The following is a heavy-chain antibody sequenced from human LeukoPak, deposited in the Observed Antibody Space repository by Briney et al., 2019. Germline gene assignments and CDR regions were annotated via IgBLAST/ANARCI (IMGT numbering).Heavy chain of an antibody. J-gene: IGHJ6*02. CDR1: GGSISSYD. CDR3: AREFITMVRGNYYYYGMDV. Sequence: SETLSLTCTVSGGSISSYDLSWMRQPPGKGLEWIGYISYNRNPNYNPSLKSRVTMSVDTSENLFSLKVTSVTAADTAVYFCAREFITMVRGNYYYYGMDVWGQGTTVTVSS. CDR2: ISYNRNP. D-gene: IGHD3-10*01. V-gene: IGHV4-59*12.